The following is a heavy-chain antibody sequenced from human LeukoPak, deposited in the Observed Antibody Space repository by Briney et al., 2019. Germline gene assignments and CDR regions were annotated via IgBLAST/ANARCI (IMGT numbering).Heavy chain of an antibody. CDR3: ARAMDVEMAYFDY. D-gene: IGHD5-24*01. V-gene: IGHV4-59*01. CDR1: GGSISSYY. J-gene: IGHJ4*02. Sequence: PSETLSLTCTVSGGSISSYYWSWIRQPPGKGLEWIGYIYYSGSTNYNPSLKSRVTISVDTSKNQFSLKLSSVTAADTAVYYCARAMDVEMAYFDYWGQGTLVTVSS. CDR2: IYYSGST.